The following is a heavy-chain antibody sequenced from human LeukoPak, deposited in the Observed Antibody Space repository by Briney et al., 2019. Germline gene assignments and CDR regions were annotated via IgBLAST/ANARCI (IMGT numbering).Heavy chain of an antibody. J-gene: IGHJ4*02. CDR3: ARRQGYSGSEFDN. D-gene: IGHD5-12*01. Sequence: PGRSLRLSCAASGFTFSSYGMHWVRQAPGKGLEWVAVIWYDGSNKYYADSVKGRFTISRDNSKNTLYLQMNSLRAEDTAVYYYARRQGYSGSEFDNWGQGTLVTVSS. V-gene: IGHV3-33*01. CDR2: IWYDGSNK. CDR1: GFTFSSYG.